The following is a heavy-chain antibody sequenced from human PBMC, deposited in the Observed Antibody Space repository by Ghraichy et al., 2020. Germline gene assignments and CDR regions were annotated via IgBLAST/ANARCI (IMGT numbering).Heavy chain of an antibody. CDR1: GYTLTELS. D-gene: IGHD3-10*01. CDR2: FDPEDGET. Sequence: ASVKVSCKVSGYTLTELSMHWVRQAPGKGLEWMGGFDPEDGETIYAQKFQGRVTMTEDTSTDTAYMELSSLRSEDTAVYYCATAGHIRGAFDYWGQGTLVTVSS. V-gene: IGHV1-24*01. J-gene: IGHJ4*02. CDR3: ATAGHIRGAFDY.